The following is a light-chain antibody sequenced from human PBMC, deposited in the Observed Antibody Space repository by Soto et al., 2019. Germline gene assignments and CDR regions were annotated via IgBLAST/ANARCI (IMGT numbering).Light chain of an antibody. CDR1: QSVNSNY. V-gene: IGKV3-20*01. J-gene: IGKJ1*01. Sequence: EIVLTQSPGTLSLSPGERATLSCRASQSVNSNYLAWYQRKPGQAPRLLIYGASNRATDIPYRFSASGSGTDFTLTITRLEAEDFAVYYCQQYDSTPPPFGQGPKVQV. CDR3: QQYDSTPPP. CDR2: GAS.